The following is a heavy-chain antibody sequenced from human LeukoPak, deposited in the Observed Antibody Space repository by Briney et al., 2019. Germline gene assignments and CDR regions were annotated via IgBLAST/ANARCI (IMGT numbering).Heavy chain of an antibody. CDR2: GDYSGGT. CDR1: GDSFTSVTDY. D-gene: IGHD3-22*01. J-gene: IGHJ3*01. CDR3: ARWLYYYDSSGYYPPALGMD. Sequence: SETLSLTCTVSGDSFTSVTDYWAWIRQPPGKGLEWIATGDYSGGTYYNPSLESRVAISADMSKNQISLQLTSVTAANTAVYYCARWLYYYDSSGYYPPALGMDWGQGTMVTVSS. V-gene: IGHV4-39*07.